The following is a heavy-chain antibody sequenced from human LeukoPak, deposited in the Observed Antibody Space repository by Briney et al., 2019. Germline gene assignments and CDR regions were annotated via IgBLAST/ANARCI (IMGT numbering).Heavy chain of an antibody. D-gene: IGHD5-18*01. CDR1: GGTFSTYA. J-gene: IGHJ3*02. CDR2: IIPILGIA. V-gene: IGHV1-69*04. Sequence: SSVKVSCKASGGTFSTYAISWVRQAPGQGLEWMGRIIPILGIANYAQKFQGRVTITADKSTSTAYMELSSLRSEDTAVYYCALHGYSYVGPIDIWGQGTMVTVSS. CDR3: ALHGYSYVGPIDI.